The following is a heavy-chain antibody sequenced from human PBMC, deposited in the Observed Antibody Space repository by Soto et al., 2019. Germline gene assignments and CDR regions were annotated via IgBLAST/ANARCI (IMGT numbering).Heavy chain of an antibody. J-gene: IGHJ4*02. CDR2: ISWNGGSI. CDR3: AKVPYDYIWESYRTYFFDY. D-gene: IGHD3-16*02. CDR1: GFTFDDYA. V-gene: IGHV3-9*01. Sequence: EVQLVESGGGLVQPGRSLRLSCAASGFTFDDYAMHWVRQPPGKGLEWVSGISWNGGSIGYAASVKGRFTISRDNAKNSLYLQMNSLRAEDTALYYCAKVPYDYIWESYRTYFFDYWGQGTLVTVSS.